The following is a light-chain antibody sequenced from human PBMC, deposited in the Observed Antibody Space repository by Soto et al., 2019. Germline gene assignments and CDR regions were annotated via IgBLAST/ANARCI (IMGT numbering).Light chain of an antibody. CDR1: QGISNY. Sequence: DIQMTQSPSSLSASVGDRVTITCRASQGISNYVAWYQQKPGKVPKLLIYAASTVLSGVPSRLSGSGSGTEFTLPISSRQPEDGATYYCQHYNRAPWTFGQGTTVEIK. J-gene: IGKJ1*01. CDR3: QHYNRAPWT. CDR2: AAS. V-gene: IGKV1-27*01.